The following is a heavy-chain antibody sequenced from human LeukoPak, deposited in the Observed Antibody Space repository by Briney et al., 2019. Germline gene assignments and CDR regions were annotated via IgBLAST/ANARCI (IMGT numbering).Heavy chain of an antibody. J-gene: IGHJ4*02. D-gene: IGHD2-15*01. CDR1: VYSFTSYC. CDR3: ARQVDCSGGSCYWRGYFDY. CDR2: IYPVDSDT. Sequence: GESLKISSKGSVYSFTSYCIGWVRQMPGKGLEWMGIIYPVDSDTRYSPSFQGQVTISADKSISTAYLQWSTLKASDTAMYYCARQVDCSGGSCYWRGYFDYWGQGTLVTVSS. V-gene: IGHV5-51*01.